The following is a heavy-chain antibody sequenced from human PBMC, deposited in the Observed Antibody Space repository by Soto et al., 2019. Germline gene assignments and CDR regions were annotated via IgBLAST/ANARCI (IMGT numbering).Heavy chain of an antibody. V-gene: IGHV1-18*04. D-gene: IGHD2-2*02. CDR3: AREYCSDTNCYSLVGY. CDR1: GYIFTSYG. Sequence: ASVQVSCQASGYIFTSYGISWVRQAPGQGLEWMGWVSSYNGNTNYAQQFQGRVTMTTDIATRTAYMELWSLTSEDTAVYYCAREYCSDTNCYSLVGYWGLGTLVTVSS. CDR2: VSSYNGNT. J-gene: IGHJ4*02.